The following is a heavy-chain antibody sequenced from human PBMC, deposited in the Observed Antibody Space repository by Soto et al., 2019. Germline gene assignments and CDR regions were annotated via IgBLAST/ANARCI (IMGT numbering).Heavy chain of an antibody. CDR2: IWYDGSNK. D-gene: IGHD4-17*01. CDR3: ARIGDYHDAFDI. V-gene: IGHV3-33*01. CDR1: GFTFSSYG. J-gene: IGHJ3*02. Sequence: HPGGSLRLSCAASGFTFSSYGMHWVRQAPGKGLEWVAVIWYDGSNKYYADSVKGRFTISRDNSKNTLYLQMNSLRAEDTAVYYCARIGDYHDAFDIWGQGTMVTVSS.